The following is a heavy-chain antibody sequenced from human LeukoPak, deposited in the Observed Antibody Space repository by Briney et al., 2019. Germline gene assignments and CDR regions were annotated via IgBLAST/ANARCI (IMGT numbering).Heavy chain of an antibody. CDR1: GGTFGSYA. Sequence: SVKVSCKASGGTFGSYAISWVRQAPGQGLEWMGRIIPIFGTANYAQKFQGRVTITTDESTSTAYMELSSLRSDDTAVYYCARQEGVGATRGVTDYWGQGTLVTVSS. CDR2: IIPIFGTA. J-gene: IGHJ4*02. V-gene: IGHV1-69*05. D-gene: IGHD1-26*01. CDR3: ARQEGVGATRGVTDY.